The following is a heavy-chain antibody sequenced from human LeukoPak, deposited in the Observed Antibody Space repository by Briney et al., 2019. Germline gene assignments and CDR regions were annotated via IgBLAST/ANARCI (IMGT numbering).Heavy chain of an antibody. CDR1: GGTFSSYA. V-gene: IGHV1-69*13. D-gene: IGHD6-19*01. CDR3: ARDRGSGWTGAFDI. CDR2: IIPIFGTA. J-gene: IGHJ3*02. Sequence: ASVKVSCKASGGTFSSYAISWVRQAPGQGLEWMGGIIPIFGTANYAQKFQGRVTITADESTSTAYMELSSLRSEDTAVYYCARDRGSGWTGAFDIWGQGTMVTVSS.